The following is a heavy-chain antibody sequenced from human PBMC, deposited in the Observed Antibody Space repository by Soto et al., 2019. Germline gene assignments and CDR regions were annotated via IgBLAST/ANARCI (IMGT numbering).Heavy chain of an antibody. V-gene: IGHV3-20*04. D-gene: IGHD5-12*01. J-gene: IGHJ6*02. CDR1: GVTFDDYG. CDR3: SRDNWLPSRYYYYGMDV. Sequence: PGGSLRLSCAASGVTFDDYGMSWVRQAPGKGLEWVSGINWNGGSTGYADSVKGRFTISRDNAKNSLYLQMNSLRAEDTVFYFCSRDNWLPSRYYYYGMDVWGQGTTVTVSS. CDR2: INWNGGST.